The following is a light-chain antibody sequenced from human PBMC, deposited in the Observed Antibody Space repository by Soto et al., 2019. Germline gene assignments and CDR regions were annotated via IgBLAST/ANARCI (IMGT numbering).Light chain of an antibody. Sequence: QSALTQPASVSGSPGQSITISCTGTSSDVGGYNYVSWYQQHPGKAPKLMIYEVSNRPSGVSNRFSGSKSGNTASLTISGPQAEDEADYNCSSYTSSSTYVFGTGTKLTVL. V-gene: IGLV2-14*01. CDR1: SSDVGGYNY. J-gene: IGLJ1*01. CDR2: EVS. CDR3: SSYTSSSTYV.